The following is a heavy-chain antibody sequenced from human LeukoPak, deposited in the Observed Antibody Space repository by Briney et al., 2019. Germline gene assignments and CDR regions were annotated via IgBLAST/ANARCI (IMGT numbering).Heavy chain of an antibody. CDR3: ARAHYVWGSYRRQTLDAFDI. Sequence: ASMKVSCKASGYTFTSYGISWVRQAPGQGLEWMGWISAYNGNTNYAQKLQGRVTMTTDTSTSTAYMELRSLRSDDTAVYYCARAHYVWGSYRRQTLDAFDIWGQGTMVTVSS. CDR2: ISAYNGNT. D-gene: IGHD3-16*02. V-gene: IGHV1-18*01. J-gene: IGHJ3*02. CDR1: GYTFTSYG.